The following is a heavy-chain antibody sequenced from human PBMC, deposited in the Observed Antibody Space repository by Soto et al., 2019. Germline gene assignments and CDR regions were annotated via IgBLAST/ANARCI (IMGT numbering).Heavy chain of an antibody. CDR3: AKGQGVGGIYSLDF. J-gene: IGHJ4*02. Sequence: EVQLLESGGGLVQPGGSLRLSCATSGFTFTNYAMTWVRQAPGKGLEWVSTISASGINTYYVDSVEGRFTISRDNSENTVYLQMNSQRAEDRAVYYCAKGQGVGGIYSLDFWGQGTLVTVSS. CDR2: ISASGINT. CDR1: GFTFTNYA. D-gene: IGHD1-26*01. V-gene: IGHV3-23*01.